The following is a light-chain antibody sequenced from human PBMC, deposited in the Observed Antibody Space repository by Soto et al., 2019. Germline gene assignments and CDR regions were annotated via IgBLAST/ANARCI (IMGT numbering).Light chain of an antibody. Sequence: QSVLTQPPSASGTPGQRVTFSCSGSSSNIGRNYVCWYQQFPGAAPKLLIYNNDQRPSGVPDRFSGSKSGASASLAISGLRSEAEADYYCATWDDSLLSVVFGGGTQLPVL. J-gene: IGLJ2*01. CDR3: ATWDDSLLSVV. V-gene: IGLV1-47*02. CDR1: SSNIGRNY. CDR2: NND.